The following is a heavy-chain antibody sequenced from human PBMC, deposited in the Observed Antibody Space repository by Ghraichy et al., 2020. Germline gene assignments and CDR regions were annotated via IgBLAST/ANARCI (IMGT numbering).Heavy chain of an antibody. CDR2: INHSGST. J-gene: IGHJ4*02. Sequence: SETLSLTCAVYGGSFSGYYWSWIRQPPGKGLEWIGEINHSGSTNYNPSLKSRVTISVDMSKNQFSLKLSSVTAADTAVYYCARVWAAAGKEFDYWGQGTLVTVSS. D-gene: IGHD6-13*01. V-gene: IGHV4-34*01. CDR3: ARVWAAAGKEFDY. CDR1: GGSFSGYY.